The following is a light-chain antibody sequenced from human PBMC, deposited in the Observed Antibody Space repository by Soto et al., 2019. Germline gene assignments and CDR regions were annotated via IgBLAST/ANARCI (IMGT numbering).Light chain of an antibody. V-gene: IGKV1-9*01. J-gene: IGKJ5*01. Sequence: IQLTQSPSSLSASVGDRVTITCRASQGINTFLAWYQQKPGKAPKLLIYAASTLQSGVPSRFSGSGSGTDVTLTISSLQSEDFATYYCQQLNRYPITFGQGTRLEIK. CDR3: QQLNRYPIT. CDR2: AAS. CDR1: QGINTF.